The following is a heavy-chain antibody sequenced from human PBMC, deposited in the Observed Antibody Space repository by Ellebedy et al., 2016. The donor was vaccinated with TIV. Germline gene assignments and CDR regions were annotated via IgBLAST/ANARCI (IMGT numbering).Heavy chain of an antibody. CDR1: GYTFTGYY. Sequence: AASVKVSCKASGYTFTGYYMHWVRQAPGQGLEWMGWINPNSGGTNYAQKFQGRVTMTRKNSISTAYMELSSLSSEDTAVFYCARARGVIAENFDFWGQGTLVTVSS. D-gene: IGHD3-10*01. CDR3: ARARGVIAENFDF. V-gene: IGHV1-2*02. CDR2: INPNSGGT. J-gene: IGHJ4*02.